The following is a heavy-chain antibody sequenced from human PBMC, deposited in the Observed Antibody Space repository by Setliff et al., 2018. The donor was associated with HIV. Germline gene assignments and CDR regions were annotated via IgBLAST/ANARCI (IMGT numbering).Heavy chain of an antibody. CDR3: AKDFRNLYYYDSSGYFLDY. CDR1: GFTFSSYS. Sequence: PGGSLRLSCAASGFTFSSYSMSWVRQAPGKGLEWVSYISSSSSTIYYADSVKGRFTISRGDAKNSLYLQMNSLRAGDTAVYYCAKDFRNLYYYDSSGYFLDYWGQGTLVTVSS. V-gene: IGHV3-48*01. D-gene: IGHD3-22*01. CDR2: ISSSSSTI. J-gene: IGHJ4*02.